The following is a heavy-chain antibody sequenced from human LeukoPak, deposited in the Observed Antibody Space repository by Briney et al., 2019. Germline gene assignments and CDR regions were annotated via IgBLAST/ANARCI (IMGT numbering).Heavy chain of an antibody. D-gene: IGHD2-2*01. CDR3: AKEPREYCSSTSCPNWFDS. CDR2: ISASGGTT. J-gene: IGHJ5*01. CDR1: GFTFNNYA. V-gene: IGHV3-23*01. Sequence: GGSLRLSCAASGFTFNNYAMSWVRQAPGKGLEWISAISASGGTTYYAASVKGRFTISRDNSENTLFLQMNILRAEDRAVYYCAKEPREYCSSTSCPNWFDSWGQGTLVTVCS.